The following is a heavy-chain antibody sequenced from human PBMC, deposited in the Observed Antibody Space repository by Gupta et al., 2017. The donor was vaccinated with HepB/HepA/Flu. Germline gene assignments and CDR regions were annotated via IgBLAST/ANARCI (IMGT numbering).Heavy chain of an antibody. D-gene: IGHD4-11*01. Sequence: EVHLLQPGGGPVQPGGSLRPSGQAPAFPFSNHAMTWVRQGPGKGLEWVSSITGGGSDTYYADPVEGRFIISRDNSKTTVYLAMNNLRAEDTAVYYCAKGLSYRSNPYYFDYWGQGTLVTVSS. CDR1: AFPFSNHA. CDR2: ITGGGSDT. V-gene: IGHV3-23*01. CDR3: AKGLSYRSNPYYFDY. J-gene: IGHJ4*02.